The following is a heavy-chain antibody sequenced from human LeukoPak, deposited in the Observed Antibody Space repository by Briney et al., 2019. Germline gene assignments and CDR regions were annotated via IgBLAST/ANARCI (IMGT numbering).Heavy chain of an antibody. CDR1: GGSISSYY. J-gene: IGHJ4*02. Sequence: SETLSLTCTVSGGSISSYYWSRIRQPPGKGLEWIGYIYYSGNTNYNPSLKSRVTITVDTSKNQFSLKLSSVTAADTAVYYCARDAAIFDSSGYYFLWWGQGALVTVSS. D-gene: IGHD3-22*01. CDR2: IYYSGNT. CDR3: ARDAAIFDSSGYYFLW. V-gene: IGHV4-59*01.